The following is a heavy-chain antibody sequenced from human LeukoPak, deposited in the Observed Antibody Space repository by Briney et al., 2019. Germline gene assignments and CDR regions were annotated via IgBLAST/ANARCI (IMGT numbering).Heavy chain of an antibody. CDR2: ISDSSDNI. CDR3: ATDLFGYFDR. Sequence: GGSLRLSCAASGFTFSSNGMRWVRQAPGGGLEWVSSISDSSDNIYYADSVKGRFITSRDNSKNTLFLQMHSLRAEDTAVYYCATDLFGYFDRWGQGTLVTVSS. J-gene: IGHJ4*02. CDR1: GFTFSSNG. D-gene: IGHD3-16*01. V-gene: IGHV3-23*01.